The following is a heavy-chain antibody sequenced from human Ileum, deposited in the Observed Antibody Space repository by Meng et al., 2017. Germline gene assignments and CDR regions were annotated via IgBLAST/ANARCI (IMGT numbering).Heavy chain of an antibody. J-gene: IGHJ4*02. V-gene: IGHV3-33*01. CDR1: GFTFSNDG. Sequence: QWQWVESGGGVVQPGRSLRLSCEASGFTFSNDGMHWVRQAPGKGLEWVAVIWHDGNTKDYVDSVKGRFTISRDNSKNTLYLQMNSLRTEDTAVYYCATDSGGSPFDYWGQGTLVTVSS. CDR3: ATDSGGSPFDY. D-gene: IGHD1-26*01. CDR2: IWHDGNTK.